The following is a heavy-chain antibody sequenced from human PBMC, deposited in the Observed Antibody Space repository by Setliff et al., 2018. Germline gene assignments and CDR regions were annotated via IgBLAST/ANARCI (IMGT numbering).Heavy chain of an antibody. D-gene: IGHD2-2*01. Sequence: ASVKVSCKASGYIFTTYGFNWVRQAPGQGLEWMGMISTYTGKTTYAQKFQGRVTMTTDTSTGTGYMELRSLRSDDTAVYFCARFGGSCSSSSCYASDLGGQGTRVTVSS. CDR1: GYIFTTYG. CDR2: ISTYTGKT. J-gene: IGHJ3*01. V-gene: IGHV1-18*01. CDR3: ARFGGSCSSSSCYASDL.